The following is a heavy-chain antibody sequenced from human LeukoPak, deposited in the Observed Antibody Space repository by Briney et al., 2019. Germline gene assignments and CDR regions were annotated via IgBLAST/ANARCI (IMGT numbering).Heavy chain of an antibody. D-gene: IGHD3-3*01. Sequence: SQTLSLTRTVSGGSISSGSYYWSWIRQPAGKGLEWIGRIYTSGTTNYNPSLKSRVTISVDTSKNQFSLKLSSVTAADTAIYYCARDEYTIFGVVAPGAFDIWGQGTMVTVSS. CDR3: ARDEYTIFGVVAPGAFDI. CDR2: IYTSGTT. V-gene: IGHV4-61*02. CDR1: GGSISSGSYY. J-gene: IGHJ3*02.